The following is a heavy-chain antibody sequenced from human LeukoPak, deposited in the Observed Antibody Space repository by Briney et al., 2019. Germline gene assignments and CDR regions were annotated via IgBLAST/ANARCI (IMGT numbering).Heavy chain of an antibody. J-gene: IGHJ4*02. CDR2: IYYSGST. V-gene: IGHV4-30-4*01. D-gene: IGHD2-15*01. Sequence: SETLSLTCTVSGGSISSGDYYWSWIRQPPGKGLEWIGYIYYSGSTYYNPSLKSRVTISVDTSKNQFSLKLSSVTAADTAAYYCARYCSGGSCYHIVDYWGQGTLVTVSS. CDR3: ARYCSGGSCYHIVDY. CDR1: GGSISSGDYY.